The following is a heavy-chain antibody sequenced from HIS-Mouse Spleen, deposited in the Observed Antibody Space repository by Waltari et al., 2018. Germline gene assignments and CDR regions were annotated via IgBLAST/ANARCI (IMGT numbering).Heavy chain of an antibody. V-gene: IGHV4-39*07. J-gene: IGHJ2*01. Sequence: QLQLQESGPGLVKPSETLSLTCTVPGGSISSSSYYWGWVRQPPGKGLEWIGSSYYSGGTYYNPALKSRVTISVDTSKNQFSLKLSSVTAADTAVYYCAREIPYSSSWYDWYFDLWGRGTLVTVSS. CDR2: SYYSGGT. CDR3: AREIPYSSSWYDWYFDL. D-gene: IGHD6-13*01. CDR1: GGSISSSSYY.